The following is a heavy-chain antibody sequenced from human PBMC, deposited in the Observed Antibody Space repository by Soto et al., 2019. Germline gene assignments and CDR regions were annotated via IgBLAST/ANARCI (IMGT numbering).Heavy chain of an antibody. V-gene: IGHV3-33*01. Sequence: QVQLVESGGGVAQPGRSLRLSCAASGFTFKNYAMHWVRQAPGKGLEWVAVIRFDGGNKYYADSMKGRFTVSRDNSKNTLYLQMNSLRAEDTAVYYCARGDAEYSDHGVSEAEFDYWGQGTLVTVSS. CDR3: ARGDAEYSDHGVSEAEFDY. J-gene: IGHJ4*02. D-gene: IGHD4-17*01. CDR2: IRFDGGNK. CDR1: GFTFKNYA.